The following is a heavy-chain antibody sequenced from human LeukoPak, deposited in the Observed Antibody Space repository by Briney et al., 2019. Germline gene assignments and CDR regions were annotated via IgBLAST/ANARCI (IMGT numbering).Heavy chain of an antibody. Sequence: GGSLRLSCAASGFTFSSYGMHWVRQAPGKGLEWVAVISYDGSNKYYADSVKGRFTISRDNAKNSLYLQMNSLRAEDTAVYYCAVPREYGGSYPFDYWGQGTLVTVSS. CDR2: ISYDGSNK. CDR3: AVPREYGGSYPFDY. V-gene: IGHV3-30*03. CDR1: GFTFSSYG. D-gene: IGHD1-26*01. J-gene: IGHJ4*02.